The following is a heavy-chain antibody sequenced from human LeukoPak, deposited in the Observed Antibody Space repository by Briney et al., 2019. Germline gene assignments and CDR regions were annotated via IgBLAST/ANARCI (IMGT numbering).Heavy chain of an antibody. D-gene: IGHD2-8*02. CDR3: ARGTLGTCTGARCYPFDS. CDR1: GYTFTSYG. CDR2: ISAYNGNT. J-gene: IGHJ4*02. V-gene: IGHV1-18*01. Sequence: ASVKVSCKASGYTFTSYGISWVRQAPGQGLEWMGWISAYNGNTNYAQKLQGRVTMTTDTSTSTAYMELRSLRSDDTAVYYCARGTLGTCTGARCYPFDSWGQGALVIVSS.